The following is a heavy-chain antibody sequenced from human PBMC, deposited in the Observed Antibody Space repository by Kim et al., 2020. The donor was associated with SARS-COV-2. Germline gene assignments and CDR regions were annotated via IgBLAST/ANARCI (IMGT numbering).Heavy chain of an antibody. CDR1: GFTFSSYG. V-gene: IGHV3-33*05. D-gene: IGHD4-17*01. CDR2: ISYDGSNK. Sequence: GGSLRLSCAASGFTFSSYGMHWVRQAPGKGLEWVAVISYDGSNKYYADSVKGRFTISRDNSKNTLYLQMNSLRAEDTAVYYCARGGYGDYPLTLDYWGQG. J-gene: IGHJ4*02. CDR3: ARGGYGDYPLTLDY.